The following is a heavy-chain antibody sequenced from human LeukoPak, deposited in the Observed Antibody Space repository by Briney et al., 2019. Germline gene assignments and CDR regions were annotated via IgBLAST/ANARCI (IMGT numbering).Heavy chain of an antibody. CDR2: ISSSSSYI. V-gene: IGHV3-21*01. D-gene: IGHD6-19*01. J-gene: IGHJ4*02. Sequence: GRSLRLSCAASGFTFSSYSMNWVRQAPGKGLEWVSSISSSSSYIYYADSVKGRFTISRDNAKNSLYLQMNSLRAEDTAVYYCAADAVAGTNYFDYWGQGTLVTVSS. CDR1: GFTFSSYS. CDR3: AADAVAGTNYFDY.